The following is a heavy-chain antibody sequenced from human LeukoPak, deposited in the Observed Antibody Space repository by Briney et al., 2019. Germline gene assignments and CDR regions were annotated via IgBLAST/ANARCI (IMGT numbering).Heavy chain of an antibody. CDR3: ARGTMTTVTYYFDY. V-gene: IGHV4-34*01. J-gene: IGHJ4*02. D-gene: IGHD4-17*01. CDR2: INHSGST. Sequence: PSDTLSLPCAVYGGPFSGYFWRWLRHPPGKGLEWIGEINHSGSTNYNPSLKSRVTISVDTSKNQYSLKLSSVTASDTAVYYCARGTMTTVTYYFDYWGQGTLVSVSS. CDR1: GGPFSGYF.